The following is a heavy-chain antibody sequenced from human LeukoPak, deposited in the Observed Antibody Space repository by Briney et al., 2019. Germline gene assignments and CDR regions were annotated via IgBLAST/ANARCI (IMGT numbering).Heavy chain of an antibody. CDR3: AKALLLFFFSKQGAFDI. J-gene: IGHJ3*02. D-gene: IGHD2-21*01. V-gene: IGHV3-23*01. Sequence: GGSLRLSCAVSGFTFSDYAMSWVRQAPGKGLEWVSAISGSGGSTYYADSVKGRFTISRDNSKNTLYLQMNSLRAEDTAVYYCAKALLLFFFSKQGAFDIWGQGTMVTVSS. CDR2: ISGSGGST. CDR1: GFTFSDYA.